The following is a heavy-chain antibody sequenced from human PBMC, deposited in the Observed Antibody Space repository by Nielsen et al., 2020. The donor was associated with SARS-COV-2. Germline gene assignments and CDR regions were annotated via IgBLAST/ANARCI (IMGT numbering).Heavy chain of an antibody. CDR2: RHYTWNT. D-gene: IGHD6-19*01. V-gene: IGHV4-31*03. CDR1: GGSFSSGGSS. CDR3: ATGAGWFDP. Sequence: SETLSPTCSVSGGSFSSGGSSYSWIRQHAGKGLEWIGLRHYTWNTYYNPSLQSRLFISVDTSKNQFSLRLSSVTAADTAVYYCATGAGWFDPWGQGTRVTVSS. J-gene: IGHJ5*02.